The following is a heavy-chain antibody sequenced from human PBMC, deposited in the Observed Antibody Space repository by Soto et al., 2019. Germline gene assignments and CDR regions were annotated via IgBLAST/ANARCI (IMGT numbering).Heavy chain of an antibody. V-gene: IGHV1-18*01. CDR3: ARDRGYNWNYGGFDP. Sequence: QVQLVQSGAEVKKPGASVKVSCKASGYTFTSYGISWVRQAPGQGLEWLGRISAYNGNTNYAQKLQGRVTMTTDTSTSTAYMELRSLRSDDTAVYYWARDRGYNWNYGGFDPWGQGTLVTVSS. CDR1: GYTFTSYG. D-gene: IGHD1-7*01. CDR2: ISAYNGNT. J-gene: IGHJ5*02.